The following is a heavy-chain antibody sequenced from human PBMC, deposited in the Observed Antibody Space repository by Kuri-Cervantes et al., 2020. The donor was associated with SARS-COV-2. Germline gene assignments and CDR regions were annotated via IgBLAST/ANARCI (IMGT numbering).Heavy chain of an antibody. J-gene: IGHJ3*02. CDR1: GFIFSSYA. CDR3: VTAYYDFWSGYYSGAFDI. Sequence: GESLKISCAASGFIFSSYAMSWVRQAPGKGLEWVSAISGSGGSTYYADSVKGRFTISRDNSKNTLYLQMNSLRAEDTAVYYCVTAYYDFWSGYYSGAFDIWGQGTMVTV. V-gene: IGHV3-23*01. D-gene: IGHD3-3*01. CDR2: ISGSGGST.